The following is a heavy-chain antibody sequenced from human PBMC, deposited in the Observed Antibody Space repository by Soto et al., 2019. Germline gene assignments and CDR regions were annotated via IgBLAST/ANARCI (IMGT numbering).Heavy chain of an antibody. V-gene: IGHV3-30*18. CDR1: GFTFSSYG. CDR2: ISYDGSNK. Sequence: GGSLRLSCAASGFTFSSYGMHWVRQAPGKGLEWVAVISYDGSNKYYADSVKGRFTISRDNSKNTLYLQMNSLRAEDTAVYYCAKERGDTASSSNFDYWGQGTLVTVSS. J-gene: IGHJ4*02. D-gene: IGHD5-18*01. CDR3: AKERGDTASSSNFDY.